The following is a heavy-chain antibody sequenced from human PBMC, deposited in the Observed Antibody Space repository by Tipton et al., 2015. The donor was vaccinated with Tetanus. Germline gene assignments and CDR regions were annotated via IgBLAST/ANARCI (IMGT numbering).Heavy chain of an antibody. V-gene: IGHV1-2*02. CDR3: ARSMAAAGTGWFDP. CDR1: GYTFTDHY. J-gene: IGHJ5*02. CDR2: INPSTGGT. D-gene: IGHD6-13*01. Sequence: QLVQSGAEVKKPGASVKVSCKTSGYTFTDHYIHWVRQAPGQGLEWMGWINPSTGGTNYAQKFQGRVTVTSDTSISTAYMDLRSLTSDDTAVYYCARSMAAAGTGWFDPWGQGTQVTVSS.